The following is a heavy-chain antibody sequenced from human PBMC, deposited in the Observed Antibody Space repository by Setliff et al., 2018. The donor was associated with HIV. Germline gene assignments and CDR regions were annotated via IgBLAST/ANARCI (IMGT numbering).Heavy chain of an antibody. J-gene: IGHJ4*02. D-gene: IGHD2-15*01. CDR2: IYHSGST. CDR1: GGSIDSFSYY. V-gene: IGHV4-39*07. CDR3: ARDDRCSGGCCYSY. Sequence: SETLSLTCTVSGGSIDSFSYYWGWIRQTPGKELEWIGNIYHSGSTNYNPSLKSRVTISLDTSKNQFSLKLSSVAAADTAVYYCARDDRCSGGCCYSYWGQGALVTVLL.